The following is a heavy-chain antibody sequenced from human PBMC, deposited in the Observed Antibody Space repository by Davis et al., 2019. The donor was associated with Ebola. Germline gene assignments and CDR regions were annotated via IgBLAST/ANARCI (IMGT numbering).Heavy chain of an antibody. CDR3: ARAVNYYYGMDV. D-gene: IGHD4-17*01. J-gene: IGHJ6*04. CDR1: GFTFSDYY. CDR2: ISSSGSTI. Sequence: GESLKISCAASGFTFSDYYMSWIRQAPGKGLEWVSYISSSGSTIYYADSVKGRFTISRDNAKNSLYLQMNSLRAEDTAVYYCARAVNYYYGMDVWGKGTTVTVSS. V-gene: IGHV3-11*04.